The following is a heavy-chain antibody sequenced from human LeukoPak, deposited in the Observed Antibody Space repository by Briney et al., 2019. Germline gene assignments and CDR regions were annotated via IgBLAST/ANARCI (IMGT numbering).Heavy chain of an antibody. D-gene: IGHD1-1*01. J-gene: IGHJ2*01. V-gene: IGHV4-38-2*02. Sequence: SETLSLTCTVSGYSISSGYYWAWIRQPPGKGLEWIGYIYYNGYANYNSSLKSRVTISVDTSKNLFSLKLSSVTAADTAVYYCARHGRRDWYFYLWAVAPWSLSPQ. CDR1: GYSISSGYY. CDR3: ARHGRRDWYFYL. CDR2: IYYNGYA.